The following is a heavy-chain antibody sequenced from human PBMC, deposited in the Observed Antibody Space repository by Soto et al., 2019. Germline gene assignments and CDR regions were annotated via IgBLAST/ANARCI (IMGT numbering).Heavy chain of an antibody. Sequence: QVQLVESGGGLVKPGGSLRLSCAASGFTFSDYYMSWIRQAPGKGLEWVSYISRSGSSTYYGDSVRGRLTISRDNAKKYLYLQMNCLRAEDTAVYYCARDRISTHMMNKVTTFGYWGQGTMVTVSS. J-gene: IGHJ4*02. CDR3: ARDRISTHMMNKVTTFGY. CDR1: GFTFSDYY. D-gene: IGHD4-17*01. CDR2: ISRSGSST. V-gene: IGHV3-11*01.